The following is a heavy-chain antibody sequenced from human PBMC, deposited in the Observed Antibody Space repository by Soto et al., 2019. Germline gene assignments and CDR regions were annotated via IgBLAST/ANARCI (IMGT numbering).Heavy chain of an antibody. CDR1: WFTFSSHA. J-gene: IGHJ4*02. CDR3: AKGYSIGWSEGYLDS. Sequence: PGGALRLSCGASWFTFSSHAIKWVRQAPGKGLEWVSSGSGEITYYADSVKGRFTISRDNSKNTLYLQMNSLRADDTAVYYCAKGYSIGWSEGYLDSWGQGTLVTVSS. CDR2: GSGEIT. D-gene: IGHD6-19*01. V-gene: IGHV3-23*01.